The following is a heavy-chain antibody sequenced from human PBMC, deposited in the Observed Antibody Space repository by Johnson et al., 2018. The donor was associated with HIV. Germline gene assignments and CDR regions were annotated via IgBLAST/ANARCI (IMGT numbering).Heavy chain of an antibody. CDR2: ISYDGSNK. D-gene: IGHD3-16*01. Sequence: VQLVESGGGVVQPGRSLRLSCAASGFTFSSYAMHLVRQAPGKGLEWVAVISYDGSNKYYADSVKGRFTISRDNSKNTLYLQMNSLRAEDTAVYYCAKWGLGGAPKGAFDIWGQGTMVTVSS. J-gene: IGHJ3*02. V-gene: IGHV3-30*04. CDR1: GFTFSSYA. CDR3: AKWGLGGAPKGAFDI.